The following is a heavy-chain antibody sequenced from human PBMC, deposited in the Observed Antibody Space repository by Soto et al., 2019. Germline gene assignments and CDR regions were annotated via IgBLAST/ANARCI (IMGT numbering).Heavy chain of an antibody. CDR2: ISGSGGST. CDR3: AKGLLGDFWSGYGN. D-gene: IGHD3-3*01. CDR1: GFTFSSYA. V-gene: IGHV3-23*01. J-gene: IGHJ4*02. Sequence: EVQLLESGGGLVQPGGSLRLSCAASGFTFSSYAMSWVRQAPGKGLEWGSAISGSGGSTYYADSVKGRFTISRDNSKNPLYLQMNSLRDEDTAVYYCAKGLLGDFWSGYGNWGQGTLVTVSS.